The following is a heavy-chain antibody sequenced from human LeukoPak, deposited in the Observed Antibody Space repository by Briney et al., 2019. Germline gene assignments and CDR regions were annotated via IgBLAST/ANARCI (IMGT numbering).Heavy chain of an antibody. D-gene: IGHD3-3*01. Sequence: PSQTLSLTCTVSGGSISSGGYYWSWIRQHPGKGLEWIGYIYYRGSTYYNPSLKSRVTISVDTSKNQFSLKLSSVTAADTAVYYCARDIYDFWSGDSGMDVWGQGTTVTVSS. V-gene: IGHV4-31*03. J-gene: IGHJ6*02. CDR2: IYYRGST. CDR3: ARDIYDFWSGDSGMDV. CDR1: GGSISSGGYY.